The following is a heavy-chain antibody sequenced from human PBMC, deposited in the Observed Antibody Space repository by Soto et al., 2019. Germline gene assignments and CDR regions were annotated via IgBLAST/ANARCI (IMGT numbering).Heavy chain of an antibody. J-gene: IGHJ5*02. Sequence: EVQLVESGGGLVKPGGSLRLSCAASGFTFSNAWMNWVRQAPGKGLEWVGRIKSKTDGGTTDYAAPVKGRFTISRDDSKNTLYLQMNSLKTEDTAVYYCTTDLPVWERNWFDPWGQGTLVTVSS. CDR1: GFTFSNAW. D-gene: IGHD1-26*01. V-gene: IGHV3-15*07. CDR2: IKSKTDGGTT. CDR3: TTDLPVWERNWFDP.